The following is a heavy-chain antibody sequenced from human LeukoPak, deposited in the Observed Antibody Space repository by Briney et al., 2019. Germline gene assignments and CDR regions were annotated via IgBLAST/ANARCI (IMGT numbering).Heavy chain of an antibody. CDR3: ARGPYYYDSSGYHFDY. CDR1: GYTFTSYG. J-gene: IGHJ4*02. CDR2: ISAYNGNT. D-gene: IGHD3-22*01. V-gene: IGHV1-18*01. Sequence: EASVKVSCKASGYTFTSYGISLVRQAPGQGLEWMGWISAYNGNTNYAQKLQGRVTMTTDTSTSTAYMELRSLRSDDTAVYYCARGPYYYDSSGYHFDYWGQGTLVTVSS.